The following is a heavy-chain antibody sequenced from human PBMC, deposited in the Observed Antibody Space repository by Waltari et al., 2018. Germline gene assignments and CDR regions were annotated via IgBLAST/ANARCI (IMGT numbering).Heavy chain of an antibody. D-gene: IGHD1-26*01. Sequence: QVQLVQSGAEVKKPGASVKVSCKASGYTFTGYYMHWVRQAPGQGLEWMGRINPNSGGTNYAQKFQGRVTMTRDTSISTAYMELSRLRSDDTAVYYCAFSPRTPNSGSYQRTSYNWFDPWGQGTLVTVSS. J-gene: IGHJ5*02. CDR3: AFSPRTPNSGSYQRTSYNWFDP. V-gene: IGHV1-2*06. CDR2: INPNSGGT. CDR1: GYTFTGYY.